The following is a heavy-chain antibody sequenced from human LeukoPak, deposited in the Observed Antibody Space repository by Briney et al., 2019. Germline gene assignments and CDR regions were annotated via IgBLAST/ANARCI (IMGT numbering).Heavy chain of an antibody. D-gene: IGHD6-19*01. CDR1: GFTFNNYA. J-gene: IGHJ4*02. V-gene: IGHV3-23*01. CDR3: AKGSIVAVAGTIDY. CDR2: IGGSGGIS. Sequence: GGSLRLSCAASGFTFNNYAMSWVRQAPGKGLEWVSVIGGSGGISYYADFVRGRFTISGDNSKNTLYMQMNSLRAEDTAVYYCAKGSIVAVAGTIDYWGRGTLVTVSS.